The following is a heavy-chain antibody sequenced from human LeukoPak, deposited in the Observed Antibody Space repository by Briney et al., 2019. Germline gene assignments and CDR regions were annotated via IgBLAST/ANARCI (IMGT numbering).Heavy chain of an antibody. V-gene: IGHV1-69*04. CDR3: ARAQQRYGSGSYPTYYFDY. J-gene: IGHJ4*02. Sequence: SVKVSCKASGGTFSSYAISWVRQAPGQGLEWMGRIIPILGIANYAQKFQGRVTITADKSTSTAYMELSSLRSEDTAVYYCARAQQRYGSGSYPTYYFDYWGQGTLVTVSS. D-gene: IGHD3-10*01. CDR2: IIPILGIA. CDR1: GGTFSSYA.